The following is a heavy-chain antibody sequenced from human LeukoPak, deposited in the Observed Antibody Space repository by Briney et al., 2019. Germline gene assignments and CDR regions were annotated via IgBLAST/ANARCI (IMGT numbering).Heavy chain of an antibody. CDR1: GGSFSGYY. D-gene: IGHD4-23*01. CDR3: ARGRLGWYISSRPFPNDYYYYGMDV. Sequence: SETLSLTCAVYGGSFSGYYWSWIRQPPGKGLEWIGEINHSGSTNYNPSLKSRVTISVDTSKNQFSLKLSSVTAADTAVYYCARGRLGWYISSRPFPNDYYYYGMDVWGQGTTVTVSS. CDR2: INHSGST. V-gene: IGHV4-34*01. J-gene: IGHJ6*02.